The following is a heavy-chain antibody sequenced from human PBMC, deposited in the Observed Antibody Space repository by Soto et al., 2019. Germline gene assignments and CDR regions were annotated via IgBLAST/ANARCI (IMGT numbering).Heavy chain of an antibody. V-gene: IGHV3-23*01. CDR2: ISISGGNT. D-gene: IGHD4-17*01. J-gene: IGHJ4*02. CDR3: ANEIRPNDY. CDR1: ALRFSSHA. Sequence: EVQLLESGGSLVQPGGSLRLSCAASALRFSSHAMSWVRQAPGKGLEWVSSISISGGNTYYADSVRGRFTISRDNSKNTLYLHMNSLMAEDTAIYYCANEIRPNDYWRQGTLVTVSS.